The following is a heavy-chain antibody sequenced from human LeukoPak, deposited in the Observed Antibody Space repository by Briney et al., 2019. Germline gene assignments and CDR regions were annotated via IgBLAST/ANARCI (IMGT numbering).Heavy chain of an antibody. V-gene: IGHV1-69*13. CDR2: IIPIFGTA. CDR3: AREPLGYCSSTSCRSFDY. D-gene: IGHD2-2*01. J-gene: IGHJ4*02. CDR1: GGTFSSYA. Sequence: GASVNVSCKASGGTFSSYAISWVRQAPGQGLEWMGGIIPIFGTANYAQKFQGRVTITADESTSTAYMELSCLRSEDTAVYYCAREPLGYCSSTSCRSFDYWGQGTLVTVSS.